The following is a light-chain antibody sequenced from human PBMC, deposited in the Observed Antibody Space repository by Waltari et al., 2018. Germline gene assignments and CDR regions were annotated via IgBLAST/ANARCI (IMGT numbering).Light chain of an antibody. CDR3: LSPETRGSWV. V-gene: IGLV3-25*03. Sequence: SYELTQSPSVSLSPGQTARITCSGDALPKKYAYWYQKKPGQAPVLIIFKDRERPSGIPVRFSGSTSGTTVTLTITGVQAEDEADYYCLSPETRGSWVFGGGTKLTVL. J-gene: IGLJ2*01. CDR2: KDR. CDR1: ALPKKY.